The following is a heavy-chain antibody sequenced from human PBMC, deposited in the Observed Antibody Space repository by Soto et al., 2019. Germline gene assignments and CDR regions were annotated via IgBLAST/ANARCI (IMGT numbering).Heavy chain of an antibody. CDR1: GVNFSTYG. Sequence: GGSRSLSYAASGVNFSTYGIRWVRQAPGKGLEWAAFISYDGNNKNYADSVKGRFTISRDNSKNTVYLQMNSLTAEDTAVYYCARSYKSGWYYFDYWGQGTLVTVSS. CDR2: ISYDGNNK. J-gene: IGHJ4*02. CDR3: ARSYKSGWYYFDY. V-gene: IGHV3-30-3*01. D-gene: IGHD6-19*01.